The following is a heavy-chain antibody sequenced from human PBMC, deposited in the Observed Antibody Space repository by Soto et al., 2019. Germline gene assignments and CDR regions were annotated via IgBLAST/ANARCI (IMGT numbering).Heavy chain of an antibody. CDR1: GFTFSSYG. CDR2: ISYDGSNK. CDR3: AKEVDTAMVTPPEFDY. V-gene: IGHV3-30*18. D-gene: IGHD5-18*01. J-gene: IGHJ4*02. Sequence: GGSLRFSCAASGFTFSSYGMHWVRQAPGKGLEWVAVISYDGSNKYYADSVKGRFTISRDNSKNTLYLQMNSLRAEDTAVYYCAKEVDTAMVTPPEFDYWGQGTLVTVSS.